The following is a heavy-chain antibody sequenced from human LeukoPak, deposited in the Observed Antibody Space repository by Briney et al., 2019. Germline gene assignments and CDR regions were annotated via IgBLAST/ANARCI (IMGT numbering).Heavy chain of an antibody. CDR2: INWNGGST. J-gene: IGHJ3*02. CDR1: GFTFDDYG. Sequence: PGGSLRLSCAASGFTFDDYGMSWVRQAPGKGLEWVSGINWNGGSTGYADSVKGRFTISRDNAKNSLYLQMNSLRAEDTAVYYCAARGYESDAFDIWGQGTMVTVSS. CDR3: AARGYESDAFDI. D-gene: IGHD5-12*01. V-gene: IGHV3-20*04.